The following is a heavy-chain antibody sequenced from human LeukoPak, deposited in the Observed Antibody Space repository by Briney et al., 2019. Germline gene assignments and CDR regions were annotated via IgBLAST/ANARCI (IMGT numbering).Heavy chain of an antibody. V-gene: IGHV3-7*01. D-gene: IGHD2-15*01. CDR3: ARDATRGGDLDS. J-gene: IGHJ4*02. Sequence: PGGSLGLSCAASGFTFRSYWMGWVRQTPGKGLEWLANISEDGGTTYFVDSVKGRFTISRNNADNSLYLQMNSLRAEDTAVYYCARDATRGGDLDSWGQGTLVTVSS. CDR2: ISEDGGTT. CDR1: GFTFRSYW.